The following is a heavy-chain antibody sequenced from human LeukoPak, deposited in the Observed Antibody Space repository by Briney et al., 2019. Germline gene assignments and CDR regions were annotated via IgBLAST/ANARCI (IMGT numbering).Heavy chain of an antibody. CDR2: ISSIGST. D-gene: IGHD5-12*01. Sequence: PSETLSLTCSVSDDSFSTHYWTWIRHPPGKGLEWIGYISSIGSTNYNPSLKSRVTITVDTSKKQFSLKMTSVTAADTAVYYCARHSIVATTYHDYWGQGTLVTVSS. V-gene: IGHV4-59*11. J-gene: IGHJ4*02. CDR3: ARHSIVATTYHDY. CDR1: DDSFSTHY.